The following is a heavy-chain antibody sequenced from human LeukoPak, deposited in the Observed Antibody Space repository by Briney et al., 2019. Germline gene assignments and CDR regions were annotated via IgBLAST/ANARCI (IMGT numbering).Heavy chain of an antibody. V-gene: IGHV3-21*01. CDR3: ARDQRIGGKVHYYYYMDV. D-gene: IGHD2/OR15-2a*01. Sequence: GGSLRLSCAASGFTFSSYSMNWVRQAPGKGLEWVSSISSSSSYIYYADSVKGRFTISRDNAKNSLYLQMNSLRAEDTAVYYCARDQRIGGKVHYYYYMDVWGKGTTVTVSS. J-gene: IGHJ6*03. CDR2: ISSSSSYI. CDR1: GFTFSSYS.